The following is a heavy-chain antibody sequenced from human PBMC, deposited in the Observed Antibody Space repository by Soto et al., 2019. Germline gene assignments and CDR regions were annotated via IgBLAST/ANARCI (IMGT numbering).Heavy chain of an antibody. CDR1: GGSISSSGYY. CDR2: IYYSGTT. Sequence: SETLSLTCAVYGGSISSSGYYWGWTRQPPGKGLEWIGSIYYSGTTYYDPSLKSRVTMSVDTSKNQFSLKLSSMTAADTAVYYCARHLRRVQIVKGMDVWGQGTTVTVSS. J-gene: IGHJ6*02. D-gene: IGHD2-21*01. CDR3: ARHLRRVQIVKGMDV. V-gene: IGHV4-39*01.